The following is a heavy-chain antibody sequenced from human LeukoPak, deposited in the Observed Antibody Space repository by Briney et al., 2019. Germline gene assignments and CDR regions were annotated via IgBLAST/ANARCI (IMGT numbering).Heavy chain of an antibody. Sequence: GSLRLSCTASGFTFGDYAMSWVRQAPGKGLEWVGFIRSKAYGGTTEYAASVKGRFTISRDDSKSIAYLQMNSLKTEDTAVYYCTKSPLDSSGYYDYFDYWGQGTLVTVSS. J-gene: IGHJ4*02. CDR3: TKSPLDSSGYYDYFDY. D-gene: IGHD3-22*01. V-gene: IGHV3-49*04. CDR1: GFTFGDYA. CDR2: IRSKAYGGTT.